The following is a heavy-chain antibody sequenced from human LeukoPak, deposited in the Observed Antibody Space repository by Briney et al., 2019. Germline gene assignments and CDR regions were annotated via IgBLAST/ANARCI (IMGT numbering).Heavy chain of an antibody. CDR1: GGSIISFY. CDR3: ARDKGLPQAFDI. V-gene: IGHV4-59*01. D-gene: IGHD5/OR15-5a*01. Sequence: LSCTVPGGSIISFYWSWIRQPPGKGLEYIGYISYSGTTSYNPPLKSRVTISVDTSKNQFSLKLTSVTAADTAVYYCARDKGLPQAFDIWGQGTMVTVSS. J-gene: IGHJ3*02. CDR2: ISYSGTT.